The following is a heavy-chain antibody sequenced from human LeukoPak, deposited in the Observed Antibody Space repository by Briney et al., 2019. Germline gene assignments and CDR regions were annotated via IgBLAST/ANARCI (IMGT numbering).Heavy chain of an antibody. CDR1: GFTFSSYA. CDR2: ISGSGGST. CDR3: AKGYSSWYTSRSDY. D-gene: IGHD6-13*01. J-gene: IGHJ4*02. Sequence: PGGSLRLSCAASGFTFSSYAMSWVRQAPGRGLEWVSAISGSGGSTYYADSVKGRFIISRDNSKNTLYLQMNSLRAEDTAVYYCAKGYSSWYTSRSDYWGQGTLVTVSS. V-gene: IGHV3-23*01.